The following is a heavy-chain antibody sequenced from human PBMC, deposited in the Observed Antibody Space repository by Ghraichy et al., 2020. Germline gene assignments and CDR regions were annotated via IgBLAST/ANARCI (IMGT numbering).Heavy chain of an antibody. CDR1: GFTFSNYA. CDR2: IRGGGGVT. D-gene: IGHD4-11*01. V-gene: IGHV3-23*01. Sequence: GESLRLSCTASGFTFSNYAMNWVRQAPGKGLEWVSVIRGGGGVTYYADSVKGRFTVSRDNSKNTLYLQMNSLRAEDTATYYCAKCRLNYGDGAFNIWGQGTMVTVSS. J-gene: IGHJ3*02. CDR3: AKCRLNYGDGAFNI.